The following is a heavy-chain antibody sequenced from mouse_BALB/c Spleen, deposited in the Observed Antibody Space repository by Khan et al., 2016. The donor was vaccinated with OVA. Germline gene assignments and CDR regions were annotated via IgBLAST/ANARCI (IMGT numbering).Heavy chain of an antibody. CDR1: GFSFSSYS. J-gene: IGHJ3*01. V-gene: IGHV5-6*01. Sequence: EVQLLESGGDLVKPGGSLKLSCAASGFSFSSYSMSWVRQTPDKRLEWVATISSGGDYTFYPDIVKGRFTISRDNAKTTLYLQMSSLKSEDTAMFYCASHLTGSFAYWGQGTLVTVSA. CDR2: ISSGGDYT. CDR3: ASHLTGSFAY. D-gene: IGHD4-1*01.